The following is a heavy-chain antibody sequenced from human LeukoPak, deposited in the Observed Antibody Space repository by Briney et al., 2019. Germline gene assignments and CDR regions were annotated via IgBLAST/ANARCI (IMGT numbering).Heavy chain of an antibody. D-gene: IGHD2-21*02. V-gene: IGHV1-2*02. J-gene: IGHJ4*02. CDR1: GYTFTGYF. CDR2: INPNSGGT. CDR3: ARVAMVRGLTAIPDSFDY. Sequence: GAPVKVSCKASGYTFTGYFMHWVRQAPGQGLEWMGWINPNSGGTNYAQKFQGRVTITADESTSTAYMELSSLRSEDTAVYYCARVAMVRGLTAIPDSFDYWGQGTLVTVSS.